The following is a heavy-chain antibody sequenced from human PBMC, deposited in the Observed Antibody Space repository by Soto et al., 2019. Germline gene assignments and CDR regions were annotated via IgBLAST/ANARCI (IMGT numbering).Heavy chain of an antibody. V-gene: IGHV1-3*01. CDR3: ARVPDSSGFLRSHYFDY. J-gene: IGHJ4*02. Sequence: QVQLVQSGAEVKKPGASVKVSCKASGYTFTSYAMHWVRQAPGQRLEWMGWINAGNGNTKYSQKFQGRVTITRDTSASTAYMELSSLRSEDTAVYYCARVPDSSGFLRSHYFDYWGQGTLVTVSS. CDR1: GYTFTSYA. CDR2: INAGNGNT. D-gene: IGHD3-22*01.